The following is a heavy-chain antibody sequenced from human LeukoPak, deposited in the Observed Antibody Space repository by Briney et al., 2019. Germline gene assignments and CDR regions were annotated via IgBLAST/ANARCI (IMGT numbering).Heavy chain of an antibody. CDR2: IKQDGSEK. D-gene: IGHD2-21*02. CDR1: GFTFSSYW. CDR3: AKPGDIVVVTASAFDI. J-gene: IGHJ3*02. V-gene: IGHV3-7*03. Sequence: GGSLRLSCAASGFTFSSYWMSWVRQAPGKGLEWLANIKQDGSEKYYVDSVKGRFTISRDNSKNTLYLQMNSLRAEDTAVYYCAKPGDIVVVTASAFDIWGQGTMVTVSS.